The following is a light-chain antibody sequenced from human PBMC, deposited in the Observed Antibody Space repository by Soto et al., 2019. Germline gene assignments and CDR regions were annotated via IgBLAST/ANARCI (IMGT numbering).Light chain of an antibody. Sequence: EIVMTQSPATLSVSPGARVTLSCRASQSINKDLAWYQQKAGQTPRLLIYGVSTRAYGTPARFSGSGSGTDFALTINSLQSDDLAVYYCQQYFTWPLTFGGGTKVEI. CDR1: QSINKD. CDR3: QQYFTWPLT. J-gene: IGKJ4*02. V-gene: IGKV3-15*01. CDR2: GVS.